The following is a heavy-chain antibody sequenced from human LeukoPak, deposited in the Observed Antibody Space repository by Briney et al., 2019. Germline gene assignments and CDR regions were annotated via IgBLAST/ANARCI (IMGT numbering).Heavy chain of an antibody. CDR3: ARSIVGVRKRNDY. CDR2: MNPNSGHT. J-gene: IGHJ4*02. D-gene: IGHD1-26*01. Sequence: ASVKVSCKASGYTFTSYDIIWVRQASGQGLVWMGWMNPNSGHTGYAQKFQGRVTMTRTTSISTAYMELTSLTSEDSAVYYCARSIVGVRKRNDYWGQGTLVTVSS. CDR1: GYTFTSYD. V-gene: IGHV1-8*01.